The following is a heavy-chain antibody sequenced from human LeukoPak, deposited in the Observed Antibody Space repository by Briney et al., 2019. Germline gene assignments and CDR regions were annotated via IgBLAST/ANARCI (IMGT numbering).Heavy chain of an antibody. CDR3: TRGSYYDSSGYSGVRLFDY. J-gene: IGHJ4*02. V-gene: IGHV1-2*02. Sequence: ASVKVSCKASGYTFTGYYMHWVRQAPGQGLEWMGWINPNSGGTNYAQKFQGRVTMTSDTSISTAYMELSRLRSDDTALYYCTRGSYYDSSGYSGVRLFDYWGQGTPVTVPS. CDR1: GYTFTGYY. D-gene: IGHD3-22*01. CDR2: INPNSGGT.